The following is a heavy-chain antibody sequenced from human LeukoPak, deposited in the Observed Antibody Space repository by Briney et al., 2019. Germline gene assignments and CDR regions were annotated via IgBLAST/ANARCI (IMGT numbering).Heavy chain of an antibody. V-gene: IGHV3-23*01. CDR3: AKGRPKRYFDWFSFDY. J-gene: IGHJ4*02. D-gene: IGHD3-9*01. CDR1: GFTFSSYA. Sequence: PGGSLRLSCAASGFTFSSYAMSWVRQAPGKGLEWVSAISGSGGSTYYADSVKGRFTISRDNSKDTPYLQMNSLRAEDTAVYYCAKGRPKRYFDWFSFDYWGQGTLVTVSS. CDR2: ISGSGGST.